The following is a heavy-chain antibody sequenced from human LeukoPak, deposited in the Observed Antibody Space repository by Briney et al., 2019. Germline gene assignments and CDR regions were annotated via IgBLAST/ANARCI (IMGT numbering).Heavy chain of an antibody. D-gene: IGHD3-10*01. CDR1: GFTFSTYA. J-gene: IGHJ4*02. Sequence: GRSLRLSCAASGFTFSTYAMLWLRQAPGKGLEWVAVISYYGCNEYYADSVKGRFTISRDNSKNTLYLQMNSLRAEDTAVYFCAKRGIVIRGILVIGYHQEAYHYDYWGQGVLVTVSS. V-gene: IGHV3-30*01. CDR2: ISYYGCNE. CDR3: AKRGIVIRGILVIGYHQEAYHYDY.